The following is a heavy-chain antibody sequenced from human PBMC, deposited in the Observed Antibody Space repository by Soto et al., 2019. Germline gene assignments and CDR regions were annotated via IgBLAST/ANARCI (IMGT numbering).Heavy chain of an antibody. D-gene: IGHD3-10*01. V-gene: IGHV3-21*01. CDR3: ARGGSYSDF. J-gene: IGHJ4*02. Sequence: EMQLVESGGGLVKPGGSLRLSCAASGFSFSSYSINWVRQAPGKGLEWVSCISSSGTYIYYADSVKGRFTISRDNAKNSLCRQMNSLRAEDTAVYYCARGGSYSDFWGQGILVTVSS. CDR1: GFSFSSYS. CDR2: ISSSGTYI.